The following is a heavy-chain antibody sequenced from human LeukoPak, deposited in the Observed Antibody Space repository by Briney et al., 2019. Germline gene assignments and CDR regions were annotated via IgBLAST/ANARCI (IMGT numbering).Heavy chain of an antibody. CDR3: AKDHRYYYDSSGYYVDY. Sequence: PGGSLRLSCAASGFTFSSYNMHWVRQAPGKGLDWVSSISSSSSYTYYADSVKGRFTISRDNSKNTLYLQMNSLRAEDTAVYYCAKDHRYYYDSSGYYVDYWGQGTLVTVSS. CDR1: GFTFSSYN. V-gene: IGHV3-21*04. D-gene: IGHD3-22*01. CDR2: ISSSSSYT. J-gene: IGHJ4*02.